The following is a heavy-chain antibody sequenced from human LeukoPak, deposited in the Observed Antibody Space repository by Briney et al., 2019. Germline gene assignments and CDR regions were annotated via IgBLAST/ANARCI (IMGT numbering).Heavy chain of an antibody. CDR1: GAAITSSSVY. Sequence: PSETQSLSCTVSGAAITSSSVYWGWIRQPPGKGLEWIGNIYCGGRTYYNPSLKSRVTVSVDRSKSQFLLNLTSVTAADTAVYYCARHVGTVTTFYLDYWGQGALVTVSS. CDR3: ARHVGTVTTFYLDY. CDR2: IYCGGRT. V-gene: IGHV4-39*01. D-gene: IGHD4-17*01. J-gene: IGHJ4*02.